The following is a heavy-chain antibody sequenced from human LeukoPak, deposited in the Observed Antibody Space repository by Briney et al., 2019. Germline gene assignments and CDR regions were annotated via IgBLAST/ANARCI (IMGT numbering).Heavy chain of an antibody. Sequence: ASVKVSCKLSGNTLRELPIQWVRQAGGKGLEWMAGFDPENAEIVYAQKFQGRVTMTEDTSTNTDYIELTSLTSDDTALYYCATRGSDFWSGFDFWGQGTQVTVSS. CDR1: GNTLRELP. CDR3: ATRGSDFWSGFDF. D-gene: IGHD3-3*01. V-gene: IGHV1-24*01. CDR2: FDPENAEI. J-gene: IGHJ4*02.